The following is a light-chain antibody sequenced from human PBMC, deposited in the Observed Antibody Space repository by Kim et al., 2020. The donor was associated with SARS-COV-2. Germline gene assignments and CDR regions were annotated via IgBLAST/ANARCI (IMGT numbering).Light chain of an antibody. CDR2: RNN. CDR3: AAWDDSLSGPV. Sequence: ELTQPPSASGTPGQRVTISCSGSSSNIGSNYVYWYQQLPGTAPKLHIYRNNQRPSGVPDRFSGSKSGTSASLAISGLRSEDEADYYCAAWDDSLSGPVFGGGTQLTVL. CDR1: SSNIGSNY. V-gene: IGLV1-47*01. J-gene: IGLJ2*01.